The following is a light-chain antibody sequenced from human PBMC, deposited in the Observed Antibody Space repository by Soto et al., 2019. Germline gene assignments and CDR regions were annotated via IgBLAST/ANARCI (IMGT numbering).Light chain of an antibody. CDR1: QSISSY. V-gene: IGKV1-39*01. Sequence: DIQMTQSPSSLSASVRDRVTITCRASQSISSYLNWYQQKPGKARKLLIYAASSLQSGVPSRFSGSGSGTDFTLTISSLQPEDFATYYCQQSYSTPPTFGQGTKVDIK. J-gene: IGKJ1*01. CDR2: AAS. CDR3: QQSYSTPPT.